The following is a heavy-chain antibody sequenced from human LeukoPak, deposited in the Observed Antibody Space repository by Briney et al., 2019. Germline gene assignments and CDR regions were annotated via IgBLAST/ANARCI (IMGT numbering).Heavy chain of an antibody. D-gene: IGHD3-9*01. CDR1: GFTFSDYN. Sequence: GGSLRLSCAASGFTFSDYNMTWVRQAPGKGLEWVSYITNGGGTIHHADSVKGRFTISRDNAKKTLYLQMNSLRAEDTAVYYCARSIGLTGGGVDVWGQGTTVTVSS. J-gene: IGHJ6*02. V-gene: IGHV3-11*01. CDR2: ITNGGGTI. CDR3: ARSIGLTGGGVDV.